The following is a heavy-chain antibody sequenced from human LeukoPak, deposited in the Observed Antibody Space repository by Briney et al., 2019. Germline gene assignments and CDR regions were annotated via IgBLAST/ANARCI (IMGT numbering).Heavy chain of an antibody. CDR3: AKGETYYDFWSGYTSLKWFDP. V-gene: IGHV3-23*01. Sequence: PGGSLRLSCAASGLTFTSHAMNWVRQAPGKGLEWVSVISGSGDSTNYADPVKGRFTVSRDNSKNMLYLQMNILRAEDTAVYYCAKGETYYDFWSGYTSLKWFDPWGQGTLVTVSS. J-gene: IGHJ5*02. CDR1: GLTFTSHA. CDR2: ISGSGDST. D-gene: IGHD3-3*01.